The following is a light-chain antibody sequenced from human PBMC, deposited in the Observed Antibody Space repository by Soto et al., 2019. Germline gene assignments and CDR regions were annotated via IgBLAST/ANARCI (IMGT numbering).Light chain of an antibody. J-gene: IGKJ5*01. Sequence: EIVLTQSPATLSLSPGERATLSCRASQSVSSYLAWYQQKPGQAPRLLIYGASTRATGIPDRFSGSGSGTDFTLTISSLQSEDFAVYYCQQYNNWPPITFGQGTRLEI. CDR3: QQYNNWPPIT. CDR1: QSVSSY. V-gene: IGKV3D-15*01. CDR2: GAS.